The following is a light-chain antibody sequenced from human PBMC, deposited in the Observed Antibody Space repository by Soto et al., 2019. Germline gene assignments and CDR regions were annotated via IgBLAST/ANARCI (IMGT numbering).Light chain of an antibody. CDR2: AAS. CDR3: LQDYTFLYT. Sequence: AIQLTQSPSSLSASVGDSVTITCRASQGLSRYLSWYQQKPGRAPKLLISAASTLQSGVPARFSGSGSGTDFTLSITSLQPEDFATYYCLQDYTFLYTFGQGTKVDIK. CDR1: QGLSRY. J-gene: IGKJ2*01. V-gene: IGKV1-6*01.